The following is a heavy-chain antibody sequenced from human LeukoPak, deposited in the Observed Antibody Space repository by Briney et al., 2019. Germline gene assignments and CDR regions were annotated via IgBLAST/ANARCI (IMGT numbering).Heavy chain of an antibody. CDR2: IYYSGST. CDR3: ASSSSSWAPFDY. CDR1: GVSISSGGYY. J-gene: IGHJ4*02. Sequence: SETLSLTCTVSGVSISSGGYYWSWIRQHPGKGLEWIAYIYYSGSTYYNPSLKSRVTISVDTSKNQFSLKLSSVTAADTAVYYCASSSSSWAPFDYWGQGTLVTVSS. D-gene: IGHD6-13*01. V-gene: IGHV4-30-4*08.